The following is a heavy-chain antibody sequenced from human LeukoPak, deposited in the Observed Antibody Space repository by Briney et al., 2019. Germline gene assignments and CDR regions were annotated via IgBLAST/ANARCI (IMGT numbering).Heavy chain of an antibody. Sequence: ASVNVSCKASGYTFTSYYMHWVRQAPGQGLEWMGIINPTGGTTNYAQKFEGRVTMTRDTSTSTVYMELSRLRSEDTAVYYCARVPIFGVGPLLDAFDIWGQGTMVTVYS. CDR1: GYTFTSYY. V-gene: IGHV1-46*01. CDR3: ARVPIFGVGPLLDAFDI. CDR2: INPTGGTT. D-gene: IGHD3-3*02. J-gene: IGHJ3*02.